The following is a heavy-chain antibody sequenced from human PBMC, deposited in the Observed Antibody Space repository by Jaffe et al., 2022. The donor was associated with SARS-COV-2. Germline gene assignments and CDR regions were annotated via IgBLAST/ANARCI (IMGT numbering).Heavy chain of an antibody. CDR2: INAGNGNT. J-gene: IGHJ4*02. CDR1: GYTFTSYA. Sequence: QVQLVQSGAEVKKPGASVKVSCKASGYTFTSYAMHWVRQAPGQRLEWMGWINAGNGNTKYSQKFQGRVTITRDTSASTAYMELSSLRSEDTAVYYCARGSSMVRGVIGYWGQGTLVTVSS. CDR3: ARGSSMVRGVIGY. D-gene: IGHD3-10*01. V-gene: IGHV1-3*01.